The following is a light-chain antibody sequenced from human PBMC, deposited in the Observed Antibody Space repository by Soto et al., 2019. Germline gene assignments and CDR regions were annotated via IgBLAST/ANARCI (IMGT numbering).Light chain of an antibody. CDR1: QGLSSW. CDR2: AAS. J-gene: IGKJ5*01. Sequence: DIQMTQSPSSLSASVGDRVTITFRASQGLSSWLAWYQQKPEEAPKSLIDAASRLESGVTSRFSGSGSGTDFALTISSLQPEDFATYYCQQYNSYPITFGQGTRLEIK. CDR3: QQYNSYPIT. V-gene: IGKV1D-16*01.